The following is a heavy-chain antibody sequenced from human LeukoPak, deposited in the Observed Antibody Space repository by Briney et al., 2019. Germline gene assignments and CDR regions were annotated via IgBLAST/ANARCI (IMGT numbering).Heavy chain of an antibody. J-gene: IGHJ3*02. Sequence: GGSLRLSCAASGFTFSSYGMHWVRQAPGKGLEWVAVILNDGSQEKYADSVKGRFTISRDNSKYTLFLQMNSLRAEDTAVYYCARDDALGDNALDIWGQGTMVTVSS. V-gene: IGHV3-33*01. D-gene: IGHD3-16*01. CDR3: ARDDALGDNALDI. CDR1: GFTFSSYG. CDR2: ILNDGSQE.